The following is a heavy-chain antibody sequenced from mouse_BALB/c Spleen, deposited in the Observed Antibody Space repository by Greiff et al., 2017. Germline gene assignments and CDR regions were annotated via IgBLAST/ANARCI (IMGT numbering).Heavy chain of an antibody. CDR2: IDPANGNT. Sequence: VQLQQSGAELVKPGASVKLSCTASGFNIKDTYMHWVKQRPEQGLEWIGRIDPANGNTKYDPKFQGKATITADTSSSTAYLQLSSLTSEDTAVYYCATLRPFAYWGQGTLVTVSA. J-gene: IGHJ3*01. D-gene: IGHD1-2*01. V-gene: IGHV14-3*02. CDR3: ATLRPFAY. CDR1: GFNIKDTY.